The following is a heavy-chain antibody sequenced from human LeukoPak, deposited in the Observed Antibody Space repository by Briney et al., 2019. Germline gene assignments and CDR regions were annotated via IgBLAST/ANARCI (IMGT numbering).Heavy chain of an antibody. CDR1: GFTFSSYA. CDR3: AQNPTHYSTSLAFDY. V-gene: IGHV3-23*01. J-gene: IGHJ4*02. Sequence: PGGSLRLSCAASGFTFSSYAMSWVRQAPGKGLEWVSAISGSGGSTYYADSVKGRFTISRDNSKNTLYLQMNSLRAEDTAVYYCAQNPTHYSTSLAFDYWGQGTLVTVSS. CDR2: ISGSGGST. D-gene: IGHD3-3*02.